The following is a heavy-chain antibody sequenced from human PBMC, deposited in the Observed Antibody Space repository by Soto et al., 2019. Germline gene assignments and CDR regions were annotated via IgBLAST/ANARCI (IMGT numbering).Heavy chain of an antibody. CDR3: ARVTNGMDV. D-gene: IGHD1-1*01. Sequence: QVQLQESGPGLVKPSQTLSLTCTVSGGSISSGDYYWSWIRQPPGKGLEWIGYIYYSGSTYYNPSLXARSTXXVDTSKIQFSRKLSSVTAADTAVYYCARVTNGMDVWGQGTTVTVSS. V-gene: IGHV4-30-4*01. CDR2: IYYSGST. CDR1: GGSISSGDYY. J-gene: IGHJ6*02.